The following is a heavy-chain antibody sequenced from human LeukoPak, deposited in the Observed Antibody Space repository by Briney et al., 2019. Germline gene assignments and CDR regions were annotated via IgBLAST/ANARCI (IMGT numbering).Heavy chain of an antibody. D-gene: IGHD1-14*01. CDR3: ANGRSTYYYGMDV. V-gene: IGHV3-23*01. CDR2: ISGSGGST. CDR1: GFTFSSYA. Sequence: GGSLRLCCAASGFTFSSYAMSWVRQAPGKGLEWVSAISGSGGSTYYADSVKGRFTISRDNSKNTLYLQMNSLRAEDTAVYYCANGRSTYYYGMDVWGQGTTVTVSS. J-gene: IGHJ6*02.